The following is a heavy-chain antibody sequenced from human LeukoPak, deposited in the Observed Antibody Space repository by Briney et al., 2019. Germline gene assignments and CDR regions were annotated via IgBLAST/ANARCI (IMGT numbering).Heavy chain of an antibody. CDR2: ISYSGST. CDR3: ARNPGTSTLDY. D-gene: IGHD5/OR15-5a*01. Sequence: SETLTLTCTVSGVSISSNSQYWAWIRQPPGKGLEWLGTISYSGSTHYNPSLKSRVTISLDTTKNQFSLKLSSMTAADTAVYYCARNPGTSTLDYWGQGTLVTVTS. CDR1: GVSISSNSQY. V-gene: IGHV4-39*01. J-gene: IGHJ4*02.